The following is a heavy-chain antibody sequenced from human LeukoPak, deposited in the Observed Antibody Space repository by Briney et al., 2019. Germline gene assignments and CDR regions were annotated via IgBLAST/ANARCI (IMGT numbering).Heavy chain of an antibody. J-gene: IGHJ4*02. CDR2: IKQDGSDR. Sequence: PGGSLRLSCGVSGFSVTSYWMSWVRQAPGKGLEWVASIKQDGSDRYYVDSVKGRFTIARDDAKNSLYLQMTSLRAEDTAVYYCVRYCTIGVCSRRNFDYWGQGTLVTVSS. CDR1: GFSVTSYW. D-gene: IGHD2-8*01. CDR3: VRYCTIGVCSRRNFDY. V-gene: IGHV3-7*01.